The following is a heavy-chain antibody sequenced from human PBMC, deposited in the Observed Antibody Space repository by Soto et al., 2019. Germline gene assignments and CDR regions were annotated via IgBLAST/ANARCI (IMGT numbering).Heavy chain of an antibody. CDR3: ARDGGSGGSRNWFDP. CDR1: GGSSSSYY. D-gene: IGHD2-15*01. Sequence: SETLSLTCTVSGGSSSSYYWSWIRQPPGKGLEWIGYIYYSGSTNYNPSLKSRVTISVDTSKNQFSLKLSSVTAADTAVYYCARDGGSGGSRNWFDPWGQGTLVTVSS. V-gene: IGHV4-59*01. J-gene: IGHJ5*02. CDR2: IYYSGST.